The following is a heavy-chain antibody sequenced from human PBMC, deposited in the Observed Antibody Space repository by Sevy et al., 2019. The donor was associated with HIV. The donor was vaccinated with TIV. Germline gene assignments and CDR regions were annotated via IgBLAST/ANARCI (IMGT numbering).Heavy chain of an antibody. Sequence: ASVKVSRKASGYTFTEYYVHWLRQAPGQGLEWMGCINPQTGGTYFAKKFQDRVTLTTATSINAVYMELSGLKFDDTAVFYCARMGDYFDTSGYYPLKYWGLGTLVTVSS. CDR2: INPQTGGT. CDR1: GYTFTEYY. D-gene: IGHD3-22*01. V-gene: IGHV1-2*02. CDR3: ARMGDYFDTSGYYPLKY. J-gene: IGHJ4*02.